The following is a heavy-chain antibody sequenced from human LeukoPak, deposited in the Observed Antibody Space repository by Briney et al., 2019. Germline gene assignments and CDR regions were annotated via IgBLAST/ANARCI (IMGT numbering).Heavy chain of an antibody. J-gene: IGHJ3*01. D-gene: IGHD1-26*01. CDR2: IKQDGSDK. CDR1: GSMFSDFW. CDR3: ARYRGKGTSWPLDV. V-gene: IGHV3-7*01. Sequence: PGGSLRLSCAASGSMFSDFWMSWVRQAPGKGLEWVANIKQDGSDKYYVDSVKGRFTISRDNAKNSLDLQMNSLRGEDTAVYYCARYRGKGTSWPLDVWGQGTIVTVSS.